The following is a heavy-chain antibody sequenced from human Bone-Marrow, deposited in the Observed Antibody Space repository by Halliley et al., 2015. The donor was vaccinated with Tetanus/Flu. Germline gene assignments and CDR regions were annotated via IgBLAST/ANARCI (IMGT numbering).Heavy chain of an antibody. D-gene: IGHD1-26*01. CDR3: AKDLNSGNYLDGVYFDY. CDR2: ISGSGDPQ. V-gene: IGHV3-23*01. J-gene: IGHJ4*02. Sequence: ISGSGDPQYYADSVKGRFTISRDNSKNTVSLQMKSLRAEDPALYYCAKDLNSGNYLDGVYFDYWGQGTLVTVSS.